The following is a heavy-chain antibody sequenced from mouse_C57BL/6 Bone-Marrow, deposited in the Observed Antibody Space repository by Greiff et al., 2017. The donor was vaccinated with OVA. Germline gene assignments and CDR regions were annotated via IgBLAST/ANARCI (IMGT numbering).Heavy chain of an antibody. J-gene: IGHJ4*01. CDR3: ARDYYGSSSYYAMDY. CDR1: GYTFTSYW. V-gene: IGHV1-69*01. Sequence: QVQLQQPGAELVMPGASVKLSCKASGYTFTSYWMHWVKQRPGQGLEWIGEIDPAASYTNYNQKFKGKSTLTVDKSSSTAYMQLSSLTSEDSAVYYCARDYYGSSSYYAMDYWGQGTSVTVSS. D-gene: IGHD1-1*01. CDR2: IDPAASYT.